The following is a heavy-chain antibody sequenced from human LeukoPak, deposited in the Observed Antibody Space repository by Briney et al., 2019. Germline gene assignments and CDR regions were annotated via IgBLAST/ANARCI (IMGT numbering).Heavy chain of an antibody. CDR2: IYSGSST. D-gene: IGHD6-19*01. Sequence: GGSLRLSCAASGFTVSSNYMSWVRQAPGKGLEWVSVIYSGSSTYYADSVKGRFTISRDNSKNTLYLQMNSLRAEDTAVYYCAIESESVAALDYWGQGTLVTVS. J-gene: IGHJ4*02. CDR1: GFTVSSNY. CDR3: AIESESVAALDY. V-gene: IGHV3-66*01.